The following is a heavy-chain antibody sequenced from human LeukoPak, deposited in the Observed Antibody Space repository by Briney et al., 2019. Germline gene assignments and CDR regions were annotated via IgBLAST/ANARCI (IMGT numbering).Heavy chain of an antibody. CDR3: ARGGVIAAAGTYYYYYYMDV. Sequence: SSETLSLTCTVAGGSISSYYWSWIRQPPGKGLEWIGYIYYSGSTNYNPSLKSRVTISVDTSKNQFSLKLSSVTAADTAVYYCARGGVIAAAGTYYYYYYMDVWGKGTTVTISS. D-gene: IGHD6-13*01. CDR1: GGSISSYY. J-gene: IGHJ6*03. V-gene: IGHV4-59*01. CDR2: IYYSGST.